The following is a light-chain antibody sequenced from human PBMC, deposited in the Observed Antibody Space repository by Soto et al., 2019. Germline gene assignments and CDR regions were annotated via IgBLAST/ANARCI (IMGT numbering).Light chain of an antibody. CDR1: SSEVGGYNY. CDR2: DVS. V-gene: IGLV2-11*01. CDR3: CSYAGSYTFEVV. Sequence: QSVLTQPRSVSGSPGQSVTISCTGTSSEVGGYNYVSWYQQHPGKAPKLMIYDVSKRPSGVPDRFSGSKSGNTASLTISGLQAKDEADYYCCSYAGSYTFEVVFGGGTKVTVL. J-gene: IGLJ2*01.